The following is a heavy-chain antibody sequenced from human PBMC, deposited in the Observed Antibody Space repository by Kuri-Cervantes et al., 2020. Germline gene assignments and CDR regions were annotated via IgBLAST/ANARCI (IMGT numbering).Heavy chain of an antibody. J-gene: IGHJ6*03. D-gene: IGHD3-9*01. V-gene: IGHV1-8*01. Sequence: ASVKVSCKASGYTFTSYDINWVRQATGQGLEWMGWMNPNSGNTGYAQKSQGRVTMTRNTSISTAYMELSSLRSEDTAVYYCARARLRYFDWLPSYYYMDVWGKGTTVTVSS. CDR2: MNPNSGNT. CDR1: GYTFTSYD. CDR3: ARARLRYFDWLPSYYYMDV.